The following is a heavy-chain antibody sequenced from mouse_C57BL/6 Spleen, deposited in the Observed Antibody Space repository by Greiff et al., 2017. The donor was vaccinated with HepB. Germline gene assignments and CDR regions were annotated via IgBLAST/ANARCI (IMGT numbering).Heavy chain of an antibody. Sequence: VHVKQSGPELVKPGASVKMSCKASGYTFTDYNMHWVKQSHGKSLEWIGYINPNNGGTSYNQKFKGKATLTVNKSSSTAYMELRSLTSEDSAVYYCARSLYADYWGQGTTLTVSS. D-gene: IGHD1-1*01. CDR2: INPNNGGT. J-gene: IGHJ2*01. V-gene: IGHV1-22*01. CDR3: ARSLYADY. CDR1: GYTFTDYN.